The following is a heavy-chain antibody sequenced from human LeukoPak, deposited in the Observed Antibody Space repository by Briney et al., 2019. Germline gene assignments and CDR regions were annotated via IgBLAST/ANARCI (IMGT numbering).Heavy chain of an antibody. CDR3: AKDPYPTGTTSTSFDY. V-gene: IGHV3-48*03. CDR2: INHNGEAI. CDR1: GFPFSSHV. Sequence: GGSLRLSCAASGFPFSSHVLSWVRQAPGKGLEWIAYINHNGEAIYYPDFVKGRFIISRDNAKNSLYLQMNSLRAEDTALYYCAKDPYPTGTTSTSFDYWGQGTLVTVSS. J-gene: IGHJ4*02. D-gene: IGHD1-7*01.